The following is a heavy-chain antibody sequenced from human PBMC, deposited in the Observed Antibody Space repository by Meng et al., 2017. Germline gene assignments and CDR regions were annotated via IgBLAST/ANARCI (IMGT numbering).Heavy chain of an antibody. CDR3: ARTPLRYCSGGSCYYFDY. Sequence: QVQVVQSGAEAKKPGASVKVSCKASGYTFTSYAMHWVRQAPGQRLEWMGWINAGNGNTKYSQKFQGRVTITRDTSASTAYMELSSLGSEDTAVYYCARTPLRYCSGGSCYYFDYWGQGTLVTVSS. D-gene: IGHD2-15*01. V-gene: IGHV1-3*01. J-gene: IGHJ4*02. CDR1: GYTFTSYA. CDR2: INAGNGNT.